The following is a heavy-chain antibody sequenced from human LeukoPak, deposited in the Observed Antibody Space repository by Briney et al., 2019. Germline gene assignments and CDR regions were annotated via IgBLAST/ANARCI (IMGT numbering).Heavy chain of an antibody. CDR3: ARDYGFCPRD. Sequence: GALRLSCAASGFTFSSHSMDWVRQAPGKGLEWVSSISSSSSYIYYADSVRGRFTISRDNAKNSLYLQMNSLRAEDTAVYYCARDYGFCPRDWGQGTLVTVSS. CDR1: GFTFSSHS. CDR2: ISSSSSYI. V-gene: IGHV3-21*01. D-gene: IGHD3-3*01. J-gene: IGHJ4*02.